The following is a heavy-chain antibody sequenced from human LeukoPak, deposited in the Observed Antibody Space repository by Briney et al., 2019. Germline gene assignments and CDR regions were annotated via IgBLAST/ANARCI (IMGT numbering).Heavy chain of an antibody. D-gene: IGHD3-10*01. J-gene: IGHJ5*02. CDR3: ARATMVRGVILKFDP. Sequence: PGGSLRLSCAASGFTFSNYNMNWVRQAPGKGLVWVSRINSDGSSTSYADSVKGRFTISRDNAKNTLYLQMNSLRAEDTAVYYCARATMVRGVILKFDPWGQGTLVTVSS. CDR1: GFTFSNYN. V-gene: IGHV3-74*01. CDR2: INSDGSST.